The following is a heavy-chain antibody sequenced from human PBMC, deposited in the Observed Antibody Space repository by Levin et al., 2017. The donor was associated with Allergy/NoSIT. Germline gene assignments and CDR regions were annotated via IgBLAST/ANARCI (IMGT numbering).Heavy chain of an antibody. CDR1: GFTFTSYG. CDR3: AKDLTSRGWGRFDY. CDR2: ISFDGSNR. D-gene: IGHD6-19*01. Sequence: GGSLRLSCVASGFTFTSYGMHWVRQAPGKGLEWVAVISFDGSNRYYVDSVKGRFTISRDNSKNTLYLQMNSLRAEDTAIYYCAKDLTSRGWGRFDYWGQGTLVTVSS. V-gene: IGHV3-30*18. J-gene: IGHJ4*02.